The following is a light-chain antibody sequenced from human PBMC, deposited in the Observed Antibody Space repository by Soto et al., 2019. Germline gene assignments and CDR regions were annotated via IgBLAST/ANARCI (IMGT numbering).Light chain of an antibody. CDR2: RNN. CDR1: SSNIVSNY. J-gene: IGLJ2*01. V-gene: IGLV1-47*01. Sequence: VLTQPPSAAGAPRERGTISFSWSSSNIVSNYVYWYQQLPGTAPKLLIYRNNQRPSGVPDRFSGSKSGTSAFLAISGLRSEDEADYYCAAWDDSLSVVVFGG. CDR3: AAWDDSLSVVV.